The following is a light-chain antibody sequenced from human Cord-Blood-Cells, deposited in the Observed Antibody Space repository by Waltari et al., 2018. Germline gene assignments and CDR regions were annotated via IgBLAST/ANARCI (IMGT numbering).Light chain of an antibody. J-gene: IGKJ3*01. CDR1: QGISSA. V-gene: IGKV1-13*02. CDR3: QQFNSYPMATFT. CDR2: DAS. Sequence: AIQLTRSPSSLSASVGDRVTITCRASQGISSALAWYQQKPGKAPKLLIYDASSLESGVPSRFSGSGSGTDFTLTISSLQPEDCATYYCQQFNSYPMATFTFGPGTKVDIK.